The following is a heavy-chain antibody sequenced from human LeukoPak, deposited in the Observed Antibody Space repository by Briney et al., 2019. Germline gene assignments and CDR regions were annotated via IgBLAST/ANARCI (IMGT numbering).Heavy chain of an antibody. CDR1: GGSISSGTYS. Sequence: SETLSLTCTVSGGSISSGTYSWSWIRQPAGKGLEWIGRIYTSGSTNYNPSLKSRVTISVDMSKNQFSLKLSSVTAADTAVYYCARRYYGSGDDAFDIWGQGTMVTVSS. V-gene: IGHV4-61*02. CDR2: IYTSGST. D-gene: IGHD3-10*01. J-gene: IGHJ3*02. CDR3: ARRYYGSGDDAFDI.